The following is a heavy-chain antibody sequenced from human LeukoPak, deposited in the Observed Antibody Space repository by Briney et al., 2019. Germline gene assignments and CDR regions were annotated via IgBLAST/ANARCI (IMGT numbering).Heavy chain of an antibody. CDR2: TLYGSKWYN. CDR3: AREGTMVRGVMNHFDY. J-gene: IGHJ4*02. Sequence: SQTLSLTCAISGDSVSSNNAAWNWIRQSPSRGLEWLGRTLYGSKWYNDYAVSVKGRITISPDTSKNQFSLQLNSVTPEDTAVYYCAREGTMVRGVMNHFDYWGQGTLVTVSS. CDR1: GDSVSSNNAA. D-gene: IGHD3-10*01. V-gene: IGHV6-1*01.